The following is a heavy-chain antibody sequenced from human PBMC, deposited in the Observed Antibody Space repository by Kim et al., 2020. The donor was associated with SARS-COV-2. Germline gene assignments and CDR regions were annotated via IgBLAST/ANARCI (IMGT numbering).Heavy chain of an antibody. V-gene: IGHV3-48*02. CDR3: ARSNEGEYCGGDCPILDY. Sequence: GGSLRLSCAASGFTFSSYSMNWVRQAPGKGLEWVSYISSSSSTIYYADSVKGRFTISRDNAKNSLYLQMNSLRDEDTAVYYCARSNEGEYCGGDCPILDYWGQGTLVTVSS. D-gene: IGHD2-21*01. J-gene: IGHJ4*02. CDR2: ISSSSSTI. CDR1: GFTFSSYS.